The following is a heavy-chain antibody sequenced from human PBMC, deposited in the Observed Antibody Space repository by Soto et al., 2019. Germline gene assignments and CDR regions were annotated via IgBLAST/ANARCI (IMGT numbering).Heavy chain of an antibody. Sequence: PSETLSLTCTVSGGSVSSGICYWSWIRQPPGKGLEWIGYIYYSGSTNYNPSLKSRVTISVDTSKNQFSLKLSSVTAADTAVYYCARSETSYYYEPYYFDYWGQGTLVTVS. D-gene: IGHD3-22*01. J-gene: IGHJ4*02. V-gene: IGHV4-61*01. CDR1: GGSVSSGICY. CDR3: ARSETSYYYEPYYFDY. CDR2: IYYSGST.